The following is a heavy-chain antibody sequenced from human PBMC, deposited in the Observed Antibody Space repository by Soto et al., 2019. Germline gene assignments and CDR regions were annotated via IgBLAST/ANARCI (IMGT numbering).Heavy chain of an antibody. V-gene: IGHV1-69*14. J-gene: IGHJ3*02. CDR3: ARGHEYGGNSDAFDI. D-gene: IGHD4-17*01. CDR1: GGTFSTSS. CDR2: ILPVFGTA. Sequence: QVHLVQSGAEVKKPGSSVKVSCKASGGTFSTSSINWLRQAPGQRPAWMGNILPVFGTADYAQKFRDRVTITADKSKNTAYMQLRILFSEDAAVYYWARGHEYGGNSDAFDIWGQGTVVTVSS.